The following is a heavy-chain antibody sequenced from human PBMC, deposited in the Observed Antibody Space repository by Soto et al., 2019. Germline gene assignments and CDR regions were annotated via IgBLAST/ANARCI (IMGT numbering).Heavy chain of an antibody. V-gene: IGHV3-48*01. CDR2: ISSSSSTI. CDR1: GFTFSSYS. J-gene: IGHJ5*02. CDR3: ARHPERIAEIGWFDP. Sequence: PRGSLRLCCAASGFTFSSYSMNWVRQAPGKGLEWVSYISSSSSTIYYADSVKGRFTISRDDAKNSLYLQMNSLRAEDTAVYYCARHPERIAEIGWFDPWGQGTLVTVSS. D-gene: IGHD6-13*01.